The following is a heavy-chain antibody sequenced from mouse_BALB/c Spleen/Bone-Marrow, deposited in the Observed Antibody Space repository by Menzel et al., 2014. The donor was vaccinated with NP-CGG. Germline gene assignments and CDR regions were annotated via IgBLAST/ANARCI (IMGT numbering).Heavy chain of an antibody. Sequence: DVMLVESGGGSVQPGGSLRLSCAPSGFTFTDYYMGWVRQPPGKALEWLGFIRNKANGYTTEYSASVKGRFTISRDNSQRILYLQMNTLRAEDSATYYCARDENVGIYWYFDVWGAGTTVIVSS. CDR3: ARDENVGIYWYFDV. V-gene: IGHV7-3*02. CDR2: IRNKANGYTT. CDR1: GFTFTDYY. J-gene: IGHJ1*01.